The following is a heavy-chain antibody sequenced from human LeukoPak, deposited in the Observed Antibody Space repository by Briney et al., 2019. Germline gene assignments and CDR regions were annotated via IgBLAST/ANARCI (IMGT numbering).Heavy chain of an antibody. V-gene: IGHV3-21*05. D-gene: IGHD2-15*01. Sequence: PGGSLRLSCAASGFTFSSYSMNWVRQAPGKGLEWVSYISSSSSYIYYADSVKGRFTISRDNAKNSLYLQMNSLRAEDTAVYYCEVLGGSTFDYWGQGTLVTVSS. CDR3: EVLGGSTFDY. CDR1: GFTFSSYS. J-gene: IGHJ4*02. CDR2: ISSSSSYI.